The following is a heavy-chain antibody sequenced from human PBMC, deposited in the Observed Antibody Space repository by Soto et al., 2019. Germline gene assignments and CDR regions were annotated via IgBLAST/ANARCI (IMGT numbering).Heavy chain of an antibody. V-gene: IGHV3-43*01. D-gene: IGHD2-2*01. CDR2: ISWDGGST. CDR1: GFTFDDYT. CDR3: AKDIGSAVEIHDAFDI. Sequence: EVQLVESGGVVVQPGGSLRLSCAASGFTFDDYTMHWVRQAPWKGLEWVSLISWDGGSTYYADSVKGRFTISRDNSKNSLYLQMNSLRTEDTALYYCAKDIGSAVEIHDAFDIWGQGTMVTVSS. J-gene: IGHJ3*02.